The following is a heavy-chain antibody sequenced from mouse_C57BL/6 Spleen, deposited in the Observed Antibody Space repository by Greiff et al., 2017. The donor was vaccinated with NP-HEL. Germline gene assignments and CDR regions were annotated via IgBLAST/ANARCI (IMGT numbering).Heavy chain of an antibody. V-gene: IGHV1-81*01. Sequence: QVQLKESGAELARPGASVKLSCKASGYTFTSYGISWVKQRTGQGLEWIGEIYPRSGNTYYNEKFKGKATLTADKSSSTAYMELRSLTSEDSAVYFCARYGSIYYAMDYWGQGTSVTVSS. CDR3: ARYGSIYYAMDY. J-gene: IGHJ4*01. CDR2: IYPRSGNT. D-gene: IGHD1-1*01. CDR1: GYTFTSYG.